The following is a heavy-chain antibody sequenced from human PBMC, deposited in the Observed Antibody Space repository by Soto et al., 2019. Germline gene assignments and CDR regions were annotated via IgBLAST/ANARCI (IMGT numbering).Heavy chain of an antibody. V-gene: IGHV3-48*02. CDR3: ARDGYSTSSDWPWFDP. CDR2: ITSSGTTI. CDR1: GFTFSLYT. Sequence: EAQLVESGGGLVQPGGSLRLSCAASGFTFSLYTMHWVRQSPGKGLEWISSITSSGTTIAYADSVKGRFIISMDNAKSSLFLPMDTLRDEDTAVYYCARDGYSTSSDWPWFDPWGQGTLGTVSS. J-gene: IGHJ5*02. D-gene: IGHD6-6*01.